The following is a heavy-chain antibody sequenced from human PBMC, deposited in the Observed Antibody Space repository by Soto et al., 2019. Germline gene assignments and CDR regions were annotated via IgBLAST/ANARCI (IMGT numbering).Heavy chain of an antibody. D-gene: IGHD2-21*01. CDR3: AKQVPGGGAYSWVDY. V-gene: IGHV3-23*01. CDR1: GFSFSTYA. CDR2: ISTNGDNT. J-gene: IGHJ4*02. Sequence: GGSLRLSCTASGFSFSTYAMTWVRQAPGKGLEWVSAISTNGDNTYYADSVRGRFAISRANSKNSLYLQMNSLRAADTAVYYCAKQVPGGGAYSWVDYWGQGTLVTVSS.